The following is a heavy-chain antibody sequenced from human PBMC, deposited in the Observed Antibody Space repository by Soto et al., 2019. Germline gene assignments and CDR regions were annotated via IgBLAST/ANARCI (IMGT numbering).Heavy chain of an antibody. CDR3: ANRPRYYNMDV. J-gene: IGHJ6*02. Sequence: GWSLRLSCAASGFMFNTYAMTWVRQAPGKGLEWVATITNTGGGTYYADSVKGRFTISRDNSNNRLYLQMYSLRAEDTAVYVGANRPRYYNMDVWGQGTRVTVSS. CDR1: GFMFNTYA. CDR2: ITNTGGGT. V-gene: IGHV3-23*01.